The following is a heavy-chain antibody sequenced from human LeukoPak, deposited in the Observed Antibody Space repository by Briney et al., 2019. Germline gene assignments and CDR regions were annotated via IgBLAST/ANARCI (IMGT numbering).Heavy chain of an antibody. Sequence: PGRSLRLSCAASGFTFNTYGMHWVPQAQGKGLEWVALLWYDGSNENYADSVKGRFTISRDNSRNTLYLQMNSLRGEDTAVYYCARGGLTIAEATTSWYLDYWGQGTLVTVSS. V-gene: IGHV3-33*01. CDR3: ARGGLTIAEATTSWYLDY. D-gene: IGHD1-26*01. CDR2: LWYDGSNE. J-gene: IGHJ4*02. CDR1: GFTFNTYG.